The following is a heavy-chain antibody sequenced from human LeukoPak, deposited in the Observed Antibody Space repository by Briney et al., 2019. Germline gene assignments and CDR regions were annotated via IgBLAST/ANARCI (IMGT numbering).Heavy chain of an antibody. CDR3: ARAGFSWELPPLDY. Sequence: ASVKVSCKASGYTFTGYYMHWVRQAPGQGLEWMGWISAYNGNTNYAQKLQGRVTMTTDTSTSTAYMELRSLRSDDTAVYYCARAGFSWELPPLDYWGQGTLVTVSS. J-gene: IGHJ4*02. D-gene: IGHD1-26*01. V-gene: IGHV1-18*04. CDR2: ISAYNGNT. CDR1: GYTFTGYY.